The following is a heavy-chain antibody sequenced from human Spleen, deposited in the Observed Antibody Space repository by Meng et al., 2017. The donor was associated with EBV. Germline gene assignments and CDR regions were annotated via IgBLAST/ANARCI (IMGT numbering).Heavy chain of an antibody. CDR3: ARDFYTSGYYAPYDY. D-gene: IGHD3-22*01. Sequence: QVELVESGGGLVKPGGSLRLSWAASGFIFSDYYMSWIRQAPGKGLEWVSYISSSGRTIYHADSVEGRFTISRDNAKNSLYLQMNSLRAEDTAVYYCARDFYTSGYYAPYDYWGPGTLVTVSS. CDR1: GFIFSDYY. CDR2: ISSSGRTI. J-gene: IGHJ4*02. V-gene: IGHV3-11*01.